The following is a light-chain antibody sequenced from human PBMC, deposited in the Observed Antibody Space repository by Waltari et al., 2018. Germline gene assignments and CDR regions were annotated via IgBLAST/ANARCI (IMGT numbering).Light chain of an antibody. V-gene: IGKV4-1*01. CDR1: QSVLYSSNNKNY. Sequence: DIVMTQSPDSLAVSLGERATINCKSSQSVLYSSNNKNYLAWYQQKPGQPPKLLIYWASTRESGVPDRFSGSGSGTDFTLTISSLQAEDVAVYYCRQYYSTLLTFGGGTKVEIK. CDR3: RQYYSTLLT. CDR2: WAS. J-gene: IGKJ4*01.